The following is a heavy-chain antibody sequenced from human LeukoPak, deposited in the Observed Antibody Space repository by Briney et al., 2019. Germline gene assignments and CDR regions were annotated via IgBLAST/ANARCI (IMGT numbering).Heavy chain of an antibody. CDR1: GYTFIGYY. D-gene: IGHD6-6*01. Sequence: AASVKVSCKASGYTFIGYYIHWVRQAPGQGLEWMGVINPSGDSTSYAPNFQGRVTVTRDTSTSTVYMKLSSLRSEDTAIYYCAKIAARDTGEGYWGQGTLVTVSS. V-gene: IGHV1-46*01. J-gene: IGHJ4*02. CDR2: INPSGDST. CDR3: AKIAARDTGEGY.